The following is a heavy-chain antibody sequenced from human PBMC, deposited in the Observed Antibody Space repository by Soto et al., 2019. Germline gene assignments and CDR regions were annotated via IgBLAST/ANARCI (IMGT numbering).Heavy chain of an antibody. D-gene: IGHD3-10*01. J-gene: IGHJ4*02. V-gene: IGHV3-33*01. CDR2: LWYDGDDK. CDR3: VRGPDYGLYYFDS. CDR1: GFTIGSYG. Sequence: QVLLVESGGGVVQPGTSLRLSCAASGFTIGSYGMHWVRQAPGKGLEWVAGLWYDGDDKYYGDSVKGRLTISRDNSRNTRERQMNSLRAEDTAVYYCVRGPDYGLYYFDSGGQGTLVTVSS.